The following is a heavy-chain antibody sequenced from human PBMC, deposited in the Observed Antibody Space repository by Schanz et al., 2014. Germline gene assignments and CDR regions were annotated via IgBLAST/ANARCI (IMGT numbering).Heavy chain of an antibody. Sequence: EVQLVESGGGVVQPGRSLRLSCAASGFTFTTYAMTWVRQAPGKGLEWVGRITNKPNNYNTEYAASVKGRFTISRDDSRNSLYLQMSSLKTEDTAVYYCVRLDVHDYWGQGTLVTVSA. J-gene: IGHJ4*02. D-gene: IGHD3-16*01. CDR3: VRLDVHDY. CDR1: GFTFTTYA. V-gene: IGHV3-72*01. CDR2: ITNKPNNYNT.